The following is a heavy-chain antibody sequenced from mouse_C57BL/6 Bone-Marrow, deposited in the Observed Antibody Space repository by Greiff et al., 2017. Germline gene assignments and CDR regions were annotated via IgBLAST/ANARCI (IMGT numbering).Heavy chain of an antibody. CDR3: AIDYYGSSYGYFDV. Sequence: VQLQQPGAELVKPGASVKVSCKASGYTFTSYWMHWVKQRPGQGLEWIGRIHPSDSDNNYNQKFKGKDTLTVDKSSSTAYMQHSSLTSEDSAVYYCAIDYYGSSYGYFDVWGTGTTVTVSS. CDR2: IHPSDSDN. V-gene: IGHV1-74*01. D-gene: IGHD1-1*01. J-gene: IGHJ1*03. CDR1: GYTFTSYW.